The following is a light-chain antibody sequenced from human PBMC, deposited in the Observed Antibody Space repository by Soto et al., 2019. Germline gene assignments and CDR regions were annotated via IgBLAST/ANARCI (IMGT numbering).Light chain of an antibody. CDR2: GVS. CDR1: QKGSSSS. J-gene: IGKJ1*01. CDR3: QQNSSSST. Sequence: PLSLSAGASLTLPFRARQKGSSSSLAWYQHKPGQAPKLLIYGVSSLATGVPYRFSGSGSGTDFTLTISSLEPEDFAVYYCQQNSSSSTFGQGTKVDI. V-gene: IGKV3-20*01.